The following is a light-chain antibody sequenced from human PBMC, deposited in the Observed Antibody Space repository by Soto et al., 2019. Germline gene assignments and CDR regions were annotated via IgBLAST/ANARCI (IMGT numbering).Light chain of an antibody. J-gene: IGKJ1*01. Sequence: EIVLTQSPGTLSLAPGERATLSCRASQSITSSYLAWYQQKPGQAPRLLISGTITRATGIPDRFSGSGSGTDFTLTISRLEPEDFAVYYCQQYGSPFWTFGQVTKVEIK. CDR3: QQYGSPFWT. V-gene: IGKV3-20*01. CDR2: GTI. CDR1: QSITSSY.